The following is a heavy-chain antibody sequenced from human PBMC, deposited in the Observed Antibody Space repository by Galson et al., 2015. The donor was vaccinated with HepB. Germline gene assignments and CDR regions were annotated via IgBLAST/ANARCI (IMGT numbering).Heavy chain of an antibody. J-gene: IGHJ4*02. CDR2: ISSSSSYI. D-gene: IGHD6-19*01. Sequence: SLRLSCAASGFTFSSYSMNWVRQAPGKGLEWVSSISSSSSYIYYADSVKGRFTISRDNAKNSLYLQMNSLRAEDTAVYYCARDGSYPKQWLVIFGRDPFDYWGQGTLVTVSS. CDR1: GFTFSSYS. CDR3: ARDGSYPKQWLVIFGRDPFDY. V-gene: IGHV3-21*01.